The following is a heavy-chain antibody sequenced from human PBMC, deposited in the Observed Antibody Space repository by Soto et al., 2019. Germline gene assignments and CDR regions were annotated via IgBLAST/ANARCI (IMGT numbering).Heavy chain of an antibody. J-gene: IGHJ4*02. V-gene: IGHV3-23*01. CDR2: ISASGGST. CDR3: AKRHSSGFDY. Sequence: GGSLRLSYAASGLTFKNYGLRWISQAPGKGLEWVSSISASGGSTYYADSMKDRFTISRDNSKDTLYLQMSSLRAEDTAVYYCAKRHSSGFDYWGQGTLVTVSS. CDR1: GLTFKNYG. D-gene: IGHD6-19*01.